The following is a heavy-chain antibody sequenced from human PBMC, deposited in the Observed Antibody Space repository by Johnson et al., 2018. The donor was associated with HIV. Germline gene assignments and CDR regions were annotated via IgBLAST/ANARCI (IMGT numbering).Heavy chain of an antibody. Sequence: VQLVESGGGLVQPGRSLRLSCAASGFTFDDYAMHWVRQAPGKGLEWVSGISWNSGSIGYADSVKGRFPISRDNAKNSLYLQMNSLRAEDTALYYCAKQYSSSWYGNAFDIWGQGTMVTVSS. V-gene: IGHV3-9*01. D-gene: IGHD6-13*01. CDR3: AKQYSSSWYGNAFDI. CDR1: GFTFDDYA. J-gene: IGHJ3*02. CDR2: ISWNSGSI.